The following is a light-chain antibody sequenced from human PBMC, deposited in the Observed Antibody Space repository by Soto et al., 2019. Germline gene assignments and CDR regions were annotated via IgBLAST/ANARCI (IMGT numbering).Light chain of an antibody. J-gene: IGKJ1*01. V-gene: IGKV3-15*01. CDR3: QQYNDWPRS. Sequence: EIVMTQSPATLSVSPGERATLSCRASQSVKTRVAWYQQKPGQAPRLLIYGASTSATGFPARFSGSGSGTEFTLSISSLQSEDFAVYYCQQYNDWPRSFGQGTKVDLK. CDR1: QSVKTR. CDR2: GAS.